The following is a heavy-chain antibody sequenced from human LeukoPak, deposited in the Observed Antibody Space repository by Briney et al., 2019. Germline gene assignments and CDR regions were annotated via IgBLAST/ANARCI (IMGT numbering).Heavy chain of an antibody. CDR3: AKEYVGSLFYYGMDV. CDR1: GGSFSSSSYF. J-gene: IGHJ6*02. CDR2: ISYSGST. V-gene: IGHV4-39*02. D-gene: IGHD1-26*01. Sequence: SETLSLTCTVSGGSFSSSSYFWGWIRQPPGKGLEWIGTISYSGSTYYNPSRKSRVTISVDTSKNQFSLKLRSVTAADTAVYYCAKEYVGSLFYYGMDVWGQGTTLTVSS.